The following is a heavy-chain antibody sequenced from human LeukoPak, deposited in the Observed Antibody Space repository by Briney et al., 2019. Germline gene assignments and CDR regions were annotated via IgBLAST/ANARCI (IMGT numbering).Heavy chain of an antibody. V-gene: IGHV3-21*01. CDR1: GFTFSSYS. CDR2: ISSSSSYI. Sequence: GGSLRLSCAASGFTFSSYSMNWVRQAPGKGLEWVSSISSSSSYIYYAVSVKGRFTISRDNAKNSLYLQMNSLRAEDTAVYYCARGAGANWFDPWGQGTLVTVSS. CDR3: ARGAGANWFDP. J-gene: IGHJ5*02. D-gene: IGHD3-10*01.